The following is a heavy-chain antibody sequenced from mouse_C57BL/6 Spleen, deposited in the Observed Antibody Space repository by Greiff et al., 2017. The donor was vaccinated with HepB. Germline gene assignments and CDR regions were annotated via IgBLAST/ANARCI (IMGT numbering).Heavy chain of an antibody. J-gene: IGHJ4*01. Sequence: EVQGVESGEGLVKPGGSLKLSCAASGFTFSSYAMSWVRQTPEKRLEWVAYISSGGDYIYYADTVKGRFTISRDNARNTLYLQMSSLKSEDTAMYYCTREDYGEAYYAMDYWGQGTSVTVSS. CDR3: TREDYGEAYYAMDY. V-gene: IGHV5-9-1*02. CDR2: ISSGGDYI. D-gene: IGHD1-1*01. CDR1: GFTFSSYA.